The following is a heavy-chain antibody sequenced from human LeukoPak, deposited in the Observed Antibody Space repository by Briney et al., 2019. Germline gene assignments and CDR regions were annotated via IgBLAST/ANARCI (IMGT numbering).Heavy chain of an antibody. CDR2: IKGDGSST. V-gene: IGHV3-74*01. J-gene: IGHJ4*02. CDR3: ATHFPYCSSGSCSYFDY. Sequence: QAGGSLRLSCAASGFTFSSHWMHWVRQAPGKGLVWVSRIKGDGSSTSYADSVEGRFTISRDNAKNTLHLQMNSLRAEDTAVYYCATHFPYCSSGSCSYFDYWGQGTLVTVSS. CDR1: GFTFSSHW. D-gene: IGHD2-15*01.